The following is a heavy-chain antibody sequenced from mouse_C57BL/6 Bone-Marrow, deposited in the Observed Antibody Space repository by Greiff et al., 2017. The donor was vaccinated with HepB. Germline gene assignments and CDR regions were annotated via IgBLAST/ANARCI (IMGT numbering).Heavy chain of an antibody. J-gene: IGHJ4*01. V-gene: IGHV1-64*01. D-gene: IGHD2-3*01. CDR1: GYTFTSYW. CDR3: ANSKDGVNYAMDY. Sequence: QVQLQQPGAELVKPGASVKLSCKASGYTFTSYWMHWVKQRPGQGLEWIGMIYPESGSTNYNEKFKSKATLTADKSSSTAYMQLSSLTAEDSAVYFCANSKDGVNYAMDYWGQGTSVTVSS. CDR2: IYPESGST.